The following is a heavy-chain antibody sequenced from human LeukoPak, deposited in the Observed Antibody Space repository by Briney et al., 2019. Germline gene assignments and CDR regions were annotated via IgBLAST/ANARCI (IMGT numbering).Heavy chain of an antibody. CDR2: ISGSNSYI. J-gene: IGHJ4*02. V-gene: IGHV3-21*01. Sequence: PGGSLRLSCAASGFTFSSYTMHWIRQAPGKGLEWVSSISGSNSYIFYADSVKGRFTVSRDNAKNTLYLQMNSLRAEDTAVYYCATVTVTTAFDYWGQGTLVTVSS. D-gene: IGHD4-17*01. CDR1: GFTFSSYT. CDR3: ATVTVTTAFDY.